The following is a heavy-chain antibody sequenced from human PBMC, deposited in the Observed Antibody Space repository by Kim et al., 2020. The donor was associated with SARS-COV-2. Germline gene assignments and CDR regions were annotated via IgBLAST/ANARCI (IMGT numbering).Heavy chain of an antibody. V-gene: IGHV5-51*01. J-gene: IGHJ5*02. D-gene: IGHD4-4*01. Sequence: GESLKISCKGSGYSFTSYWIGWVRQMPGKGLEWMGIIYPGDSDTRYSPSFQGQVTISADKSISTAYLQWSSLKASDTAMYYCARHSDYSNQLNWFDPWGQGTLVTVSS. CDR2: IYPGDSDT. CDR3: ARHSDYSNQLNWFDP. CDR1: GYSFTSYW.